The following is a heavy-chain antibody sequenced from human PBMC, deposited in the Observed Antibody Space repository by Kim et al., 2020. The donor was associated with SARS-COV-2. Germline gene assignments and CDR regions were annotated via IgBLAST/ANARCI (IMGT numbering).Heavy chain of an antibody. Sequence: GESLKISCKGSGYSFTSYWIGWVRQMPGKGLEWMGIIYPGDSDTRYSPSFQGQVTISADKSISTAYLQWSSLKASDTAMYYCARGVGRDGYNEWDYFDYWGQGTLVPVSS. CDR2: IYPGDSDT. CDR1: GYSFTSYW. D-gene: IGHD5-12*01. J-gene: IGHJ4*02. CDR3: ARGVGRDGYNEWDYFDY. V-gene: IGHV5-51*01.